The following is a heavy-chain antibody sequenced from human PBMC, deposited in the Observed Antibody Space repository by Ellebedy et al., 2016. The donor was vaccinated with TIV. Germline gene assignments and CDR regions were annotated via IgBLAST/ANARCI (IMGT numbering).Heavy chain of an antibody. D-gene: IGHD1-26*01. Sequence: GESLKISCAASGFTFSSYAMHWVRQAPGKGLEWVAVISYDGSNKYYADSVKGRFTISRDNSKNTLYLQMNSLRAEDTAVYYCARDGDRGAAFDYWGQGTLVTVSS. CDR2: ISYDGSNK. J-gene: IGHJ4*02. CDR3: ARDGDRGAAFDY. V-gene: IGHV3-30-3*01. CDR1: GFTFSSYA.